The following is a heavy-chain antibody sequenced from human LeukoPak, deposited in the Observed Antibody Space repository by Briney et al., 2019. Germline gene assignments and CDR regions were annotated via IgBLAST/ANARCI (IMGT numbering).Heavy chain of an antibody. CDR2: IYYSGST. D-gene: IGHD3-22*01. CDR3: ARFRNYYDSSGYYYGFDP. Sequence: PSETLSLTCTVSGGSISSYYWSWIRQPPGKGLEWIGYIYYSGSTNYNPSLKSRVTISVDTSKNQFSLKLSSVTAADTAVYYCARFRNYYDSSGYYYGFDPWGQGTPVTVSS. V-gene: IGHV4-59*01. CDR1: GGSISSYY. J-gene: IGHJ5*02.